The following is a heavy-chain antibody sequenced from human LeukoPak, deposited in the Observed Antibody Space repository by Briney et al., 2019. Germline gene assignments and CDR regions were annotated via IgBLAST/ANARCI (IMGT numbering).Heavy chain of an antibody. D-gene: IGHD3-10*01. Sequence: ASVKVSCKVSGYTLTELSMHWVRQAPGKGLEWMGGFDPEDGETIYAQKFQGRVTMTEDTSTDTAYMELSSLRSEDTAVYYCATLSYGSGSYYYYGMDVWGQGTTVTVS. CDR2: FDPEDGET. CDR3: ATLSYGSGSYYYYGMDV. V-gene: IGHV1-24*01. CDR1: GYTLTELS. J-gene: IGHJ6*02.